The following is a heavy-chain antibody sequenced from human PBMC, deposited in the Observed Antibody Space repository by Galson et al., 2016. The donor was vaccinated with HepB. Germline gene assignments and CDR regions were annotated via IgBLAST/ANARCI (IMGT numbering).Heavy chain of an antibody. CDR2: ISWNSGTI. V-gene: IGHV3-9*01. D-gene: IGHD2-15*01. CDR1: GFTFDDYA. J-gene: IGHJ3*02. CDR3: ARVIRFCSDGMCYSDAFDI. Sequence: SLRLSCAASGFTFDDYAMHWVRQAPGKGLEWVSGISWNSGTIGYADSVKGRFTISRDNAKNSLYLQMNSLRAEDTAVYYCARVIRFCSDGMCYSDAFDIWGQGTMVTVSS.